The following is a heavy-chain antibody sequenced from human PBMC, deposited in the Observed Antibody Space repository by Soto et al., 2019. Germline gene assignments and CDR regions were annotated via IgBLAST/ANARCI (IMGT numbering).Heavy chain of an antibody. V-gene: IGHV4-59*01. J-gene: IGHJ5*02. D-gene: IGHD2-15*01. CDR3: ARAYCSGGSCYSAGGFDP. Sequence: QVQLQESGPGLVKPSETLSLTCTVSGGSISSYYWSWIRQPPGKGLEWIGYIYYSGSTNYNPSLKSRVTISGDTSKHQFSLKLSSVTAADTAVYYCARAYCSGGSCYSAGGFDPWGQGTLVTVSS. CDR1: GGSISSYY. CDR2: IYYSGST.